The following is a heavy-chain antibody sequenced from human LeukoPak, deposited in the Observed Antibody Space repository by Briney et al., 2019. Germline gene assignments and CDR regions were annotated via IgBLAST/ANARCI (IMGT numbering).Heavy chain of an antibody. CDR2: MNPNSGNT. Sequence: ASVKVSCKASGYTFTSYDINWVRQATGQGLEWMGWMNPNSGNTGYAQKFQGRVTMTRNTSISTACMELSSLRSEDTAVYYCARGIAAARGNWFDPWGQGTLVTVSS. CDR1: GYTFTSYD. CDR3: ARGIAAARGNWFDP. J-gene: IGHJ5*02. D-gene: IGHD6-13*01. V-gene: IGHV1-8*01.